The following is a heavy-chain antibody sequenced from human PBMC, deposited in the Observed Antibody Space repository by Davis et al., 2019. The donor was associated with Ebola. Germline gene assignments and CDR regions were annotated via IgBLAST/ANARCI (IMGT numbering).Heavy chain of an antibody. CDR2: IYYTGSA. J-gene: IGHJ4*02. V-gene: IGHV4-59*03. CDR1: GVSISRHY. Sequence: PSDILSLTCTVPGVSISRHYWSWIRQPPGKRLEWIGSIYYTGSAYYNSSLSSPATISADTSKNQFSLKLTSVTAADPAMYNCSERGSSVWGQGTLVTVSS. CDR3: SERGSSV. D-gene: IGHD3-10*01.